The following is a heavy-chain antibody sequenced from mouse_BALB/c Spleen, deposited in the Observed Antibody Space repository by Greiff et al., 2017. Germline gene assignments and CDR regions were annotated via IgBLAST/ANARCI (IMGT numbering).Heavy chain of an antibody. V-gene: IGHV5-12-1*01. D-gene: IGHD2-3*01. CDR3: ARHEGGYYDLLPY. CDR2: ISSGGGST. Sequence: EVKLVESGGGLVKPGGSLKLSCAASGFAFSSYDMSWVRQTPEKRLEWVAYISSGGGSTYYPDTVKGRFSISRDNAKNTLYLQMSSLKSEDTAMYYCARHEGGYYDLLPYWGQGTLVTVSA. J-gene: IGHJ3*01. CDR1: GFAFSSYD.